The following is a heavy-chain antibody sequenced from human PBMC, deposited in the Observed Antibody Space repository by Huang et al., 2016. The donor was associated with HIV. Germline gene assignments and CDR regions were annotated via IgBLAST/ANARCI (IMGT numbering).Heavy chain of an antibody. D-gene: IGHD6-19*01. V-gene: IGHV3-21*02. CDR3: AYQQWLVGGLNH. Sequence: EVELVESGGGLVKPGGSLRLSCAASGFAFSSYGMNWVRQAPGKVLEWVAFIGSDSSYIYYADSVKGRVTISRDNAKSSIYLQLDSRRAEDTAVYYCAYQQWLVGGLNHWGQGTLVVVSS. CDR1: GFAFSSYG. CDR2: IGSDSSYI. J-gene: IGHJ5*02.